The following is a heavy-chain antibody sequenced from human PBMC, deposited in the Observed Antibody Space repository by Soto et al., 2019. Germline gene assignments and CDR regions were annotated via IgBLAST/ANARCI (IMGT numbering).Heavy chain of an antibody. D-gene: IGHD4-17*01. Sequence: EVQVVESGGGLVHPGGSLRLSCAASGFTLRAYYMHWVRQAPGKGLVWVSRVSDDGSSTNYAESVRGRFTISRDNAKNTLYLQLNSLSAGDTAVYYSARGLYGDSVGYDHWGQGTLVTVSS. CDR1: GFTLRAYY. CDR3: ARGLYGDSVGYDH. J-gene: IGHJ4*02. CDR2: VSDDGSST. V-gene: IGHV3-74*01.